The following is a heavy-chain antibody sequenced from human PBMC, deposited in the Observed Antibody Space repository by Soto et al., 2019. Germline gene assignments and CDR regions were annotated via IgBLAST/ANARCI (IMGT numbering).Heavy chain of an antibody. CDR2: ISAYNGNT. V-gene: IGHV1-18*01. Sequence: QVQLVQSGAEVKKPGASVKVSCKASGYTFTSYGIGWVRQAPGQGLEWMGRISAYNGNTNYAQKLQGRVTMTTDTSTSTAYMELRSLRSDDTAVYYCARDRRYNWNYGWFDPWGQGTLVTVSS. D-gene: IGHD1-7*01. CDR1: GYTFTSYG. CDR3: ARDRRYNWNYGWFDP. J-gene: IGHJ5*02.